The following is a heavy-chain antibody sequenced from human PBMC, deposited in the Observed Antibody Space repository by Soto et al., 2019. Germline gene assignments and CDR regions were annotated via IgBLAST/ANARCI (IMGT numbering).Heavy chain of an antibody. CDR2: ISGSGGST. Sequence: GGSLRLSCAASGFTFSSYAMSWVRQAPGKGLEWVSAISGSGGSTYYADSVKGRFTISRDNSKNTLYLQMNSLRAEDTAVYYCAKGQNWNYRDYYYYYGMDGWGQGTTVTVAS. J-gene: IGHJ6*02. D-gene: IGHD1-7*01. CDR3: AKGQNWNYRDYYYYYGMDG. V-gene: IGHV3-23*01. CDR1: GFTFSSYA.